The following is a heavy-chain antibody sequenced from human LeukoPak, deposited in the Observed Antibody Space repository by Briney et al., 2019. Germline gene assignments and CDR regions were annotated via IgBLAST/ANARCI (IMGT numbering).Heavy chain of an antibody. CDR2: IYYSGST. D-gene: IGHD3-22*01. CDR1: GGSFSSYY. V-gene: IGHV4-59*08. Sequence: PSETLSLTCAVYGGSFSSYYWSWIRQPPGKGLEWIGYIYYSGSTNYNPSLKSRVTISVDTSKNQFSLKLSSVTAADTAVYYCARLYYYDFGPYGMDVWGQGTTVTVSS. J-gene: IGHJ6*02. CDR3: ARLYYYDFGPYGMDV.